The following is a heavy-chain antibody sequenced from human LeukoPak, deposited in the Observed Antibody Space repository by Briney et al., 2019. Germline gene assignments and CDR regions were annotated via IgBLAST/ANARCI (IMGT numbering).Heavy chain of an antibody. D-gene: IGHD3-10*01. V-gene: IGHV4-61*02. Sequence: SETLSLTCTVSGGSISSGSYYWSWIRQPAGKGLEWIGRIYTSGSTNYNPSLKSRVTISVDTSKNQFSLKLSSVTAADTAVYYCAREGVKLLWFGEKQYYFDYWGQGTLVTVSS. J-gene: IGHJ4*02. CDR2: IYTSGST. CDR1: GGSISSGSYY. CDR3: AREGVKLLWFGEKQYYFDY.